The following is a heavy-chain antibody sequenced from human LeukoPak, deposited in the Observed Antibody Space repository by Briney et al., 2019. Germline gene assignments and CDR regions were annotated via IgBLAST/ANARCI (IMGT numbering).Heavy chain of an antibody. CDR2: ITSSSSYI. D-gene: IGHD3-9*01. Sequence: PGGSLRLSCAASGFTFTSYNMNWVRQAPGKGLEWVSSITSSSSYIYYADSVKGRFTISRDNAKNTLYLQMNSLRAEDTAVYYCAREGQNDILTGPQDWFDPWGQGTLVTVSS. V-gene: IGHV3-21*01. CDR3: AREGQNDILTGPQDWFDP. J-gene: IGHJ5*02. CDR1: GFTFTSYN.